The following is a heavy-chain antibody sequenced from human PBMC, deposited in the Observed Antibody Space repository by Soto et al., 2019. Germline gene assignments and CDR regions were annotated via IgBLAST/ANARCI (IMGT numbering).Heavy chain of an antibody. CDR2: IYYTGST. CDR3: ATRFYSSGVLFDY. Sequence: SETLSLTCTVSGGSVSSGNYYWSWIRQPPGKGLEWIGFIYYTGSTSYNPSLKSRVTISIDTSKSQFYLKLTSVTAADTAIYYCATRFYSSGVLFDYWGPGTQVTVSS. J-gene: IGHJ4*02. V-gene: IGHV4-61*01. CDR1: GGSVSSGNYY. D-gene: IGHD3-10*01.